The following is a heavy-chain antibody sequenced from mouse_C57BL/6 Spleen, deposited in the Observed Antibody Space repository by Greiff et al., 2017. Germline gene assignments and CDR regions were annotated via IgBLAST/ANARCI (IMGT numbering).Heavy chain of an antibody. D-gene: IGHD3-1*01. Sequence: VKVVESGAELVRPGASVTLSCKASGYTFTDYEMHWVKQTPVHGLEWIGAIDPETGGTAYNQKFKGKAILTADKSSSTAYMELRSLTSEDSAVYYCTRGGGSYYYAMDYWGQGTSVTVSS. CDR2: IDPETGGT. CDR3: TRGGGSYYYAMDY. V-gene: IGHV1-15*01. J-gene: IGHJ4*01. CDR1: GYTFTDYE.